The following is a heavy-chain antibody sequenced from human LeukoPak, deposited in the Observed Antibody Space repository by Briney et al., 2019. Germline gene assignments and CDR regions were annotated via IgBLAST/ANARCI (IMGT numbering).Heavy chain of an antibody. CDR3: ARDSSGWYGFP. J-gene: IGHJ5*02. V-gene: IGHV4-34*01. D-gene: IGHD6-19*01. CDR1: GGSFSGYY. CDR2: INHSGST. Sequence: SETLSLTCAVYGGSFSGYYWSWIRQPPGKGLEWIGEINHSGSTNYNPSLKSRVTISVDTSKNQFSLKLSSVTAADTAVYYCARDSSGWYGFPWGQGTLVTVSS.